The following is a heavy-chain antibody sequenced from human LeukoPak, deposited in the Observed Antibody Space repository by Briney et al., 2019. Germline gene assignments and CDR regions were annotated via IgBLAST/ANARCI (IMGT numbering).Heavy chain of an antibody. CDR1: GVTFSNFA. CDR3: AKDPGYRSGWYYFDY. V-gene: IGHV3-23*01. Sequence: GGSLRLSCAASGVTFSNFAMSWVRQAPGKGLEWVSSISGGGGSTYYADSVKGRFTISRDNSKNTLYLQMNRLRAEDTAVYYCAKDPGYRSGWYYFDYWGQGTLVTVSS. D-gene: IGHD6-19*01. CDR2: ISGGGGST. J-gene: IGHJ4*02.